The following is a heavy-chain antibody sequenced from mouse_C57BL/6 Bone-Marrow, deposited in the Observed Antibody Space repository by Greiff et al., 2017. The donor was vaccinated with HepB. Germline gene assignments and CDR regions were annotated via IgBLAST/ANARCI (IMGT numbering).Heavy chain of an antibody. J-gene: IGHJ3*01. CDR3: ARPRALYRSSLAY. D-gene: IGHD1-1*01. CDR1: GFTFSSYA. V-gene: IGHV5-4*01. Sequence: EVQLVESGGGLVKPGGSLKLSCAASGFTFSSYAMSWVRQTPEKRLEWVATISDGGSYTYYPDNVKGRFTISRDNAKNNRYLQLSHRKSEYTAMYYCARPRALYRSSLAYWGQGTLVTVSA. CDR2: ISDGGSYT.